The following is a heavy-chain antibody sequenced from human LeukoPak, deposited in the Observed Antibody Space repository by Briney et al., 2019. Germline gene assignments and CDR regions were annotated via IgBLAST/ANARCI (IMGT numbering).Heavy chain of an antibody. Sequence: GGSLRLSCAASGFXFSSYSINWVRQAPGKGLEWVSSISSSSSYIYYADSVKGRFTISRDNAKNSLYLQMNSLRAEDTAVYYCARGYDSSGYDAFDIWGQGTMVTVSS. CDR3: ARGYDSSGYDAFDI. CDR1: GFXFSSYS. J-gene: IGHJ3*02. D-gene: IGHD3-22*01. V-gene: IGHV3-21*01. CDR2: ISSSSSYI.